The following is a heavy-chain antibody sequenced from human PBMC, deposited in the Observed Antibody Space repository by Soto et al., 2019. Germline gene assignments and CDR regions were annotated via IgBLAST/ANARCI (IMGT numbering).Heavy chain of an antibody. CDR2: IYDSGST. J-gene: IGHJ3*02. CDR3: ARGRIMITFGGFQPAFAI. V-gene: IGHV4-59*01. Sequence: PSVTRSLTRPFSGFYISGYYLSCIRNPPGKGLEWIGYIYDSGSTNYNPSLKSRVTISVDTSKNQFSLKLSSVTAADTAVYYCARGRIMITFGGFQPAFAIWGQGTTVTVSS. D-gene: IGHD3-16*01. CDR1: GFYISGYY.